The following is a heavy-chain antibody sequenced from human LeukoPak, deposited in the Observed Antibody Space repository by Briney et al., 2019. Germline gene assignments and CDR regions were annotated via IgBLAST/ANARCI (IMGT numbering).Heavy chain of an antibody. CDR1: GGSISSSSYY. Sequence: SETLSLTCTVSGGSISSSSYYWGWIRQPPGKGLEWIGSIYYSGSTYYHPSLKSRVTISVDTSKNQFSLKLSSVTAADTAVYYCAREGLVINYDSSGYYYSHFDYWGQGTLVTVSS. J-gene: IGHJ4*02. CDR2: IYYSGST. D-gene: IGHD3-22*01. V-gene: IGHV4-39*07. CDR3: AREGLVINYDSSGYYYSHFDY.